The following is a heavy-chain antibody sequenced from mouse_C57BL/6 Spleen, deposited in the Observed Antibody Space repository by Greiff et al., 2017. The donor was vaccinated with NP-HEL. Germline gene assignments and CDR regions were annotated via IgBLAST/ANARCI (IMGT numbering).Heavy chain of an antibody. CDR3: ARYYYGTHLDY. Sequence: VQLKQSGPELVKPGASVKISCKASGYTFTDYYMNWVKQSHGKSLEWIGDINPNNGGTSYNQKFKGKATLTVDKSSSTAYMELRSLTSEDSAVYYCARYYYGTHLDYWGQGTTLTVSS. CDR2: INPNNGGT. CDR1: GYTFTDYY. D-gene: IGHD2-1*01. V-gene: IGHV1-26*01. J-gene: IGHJ2*01.